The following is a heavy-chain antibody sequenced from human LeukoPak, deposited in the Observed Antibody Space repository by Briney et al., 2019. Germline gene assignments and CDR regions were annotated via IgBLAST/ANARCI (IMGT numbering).Heavy chain of an antibody. CDR1: GYTFTSYG. V-gene: IGHV1-18*01. CDR3: ASQEGDFWSGYYTS. CDR2: ISAYNGNT. J-gene: IGHJ5*02. Sequence: ASVKVSCKASGYTFTSYGISWVRQAPGQGLEWMGWISAYNGNTNYAQKLQGRVTMTTDTSTSTAYVGLRSLRSDDTAVYYCASQEGDFWSGYYTSWGQGTLVTVSS. D-gene: IGHD3-3*01.